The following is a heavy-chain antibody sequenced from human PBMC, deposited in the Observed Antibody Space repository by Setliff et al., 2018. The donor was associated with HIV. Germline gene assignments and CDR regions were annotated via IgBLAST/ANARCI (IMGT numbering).Heavy chain of an antibody. V-gene: IGHV1-18*01. CDR2: ISGYNRKT. D-gene: IGHD1-1*01. CDR3: ARFLRGEHFASWKSNHYFDL. CDR1: GYTFINYG. J-gene: IGHJ2*01. Sequence: VASVKVSCKASGYTFINYGITWVRQAPGQGLEWMGWISGYNRKTTYAQKFQDRVTMTMDPSTSTAFMDLRSLTSADTAVYYCARFLRGEHFASWKSNHYFDLWGRGTLVTVSS.